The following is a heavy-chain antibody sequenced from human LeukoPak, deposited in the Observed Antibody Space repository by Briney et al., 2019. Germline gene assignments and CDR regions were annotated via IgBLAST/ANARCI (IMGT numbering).Heavy chain of an antibody. J-gene: IGHJ4*02. Sequence: ASVKVSCKASGYTFTSYGISWVRQAPGQGLEWMGWISAYNGNTNYAQKLQGRVTMTTDASTSAAYMELRSLRSDDTAVYYCARWPGPRWFGDYYFDYWGQGTLVTVSS. D-gene: IGHD3-10*01. V-gene: IGHV1-18*01. CDR3: ARWPGPRWFGDYYFDY. CDR1: GYTFTSYG. CDR2: ISAYNGNT.